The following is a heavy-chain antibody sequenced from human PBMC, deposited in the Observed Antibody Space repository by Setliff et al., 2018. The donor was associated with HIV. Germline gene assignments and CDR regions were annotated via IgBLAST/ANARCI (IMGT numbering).Heavy chain of an antibody. CDR3: AKPTSGMYPRAFDL. D-gene: IGHD1-26*01. CDR2: VSPDGYEK. Sequence: RGSLRLSCAAFGSGYSTFDMDWVRQTPGKGLEWVADVSPDGYEKRYADFAKGRFTVSRDNSKNILFLQMDSLGAEDTGIYYCAKPTSGMYPRAFDLWGRGTVVTVSS. CDR1: GSGYSTFD. J-gene: IGHJ3*01. V-gene: IGHV3-23*01.